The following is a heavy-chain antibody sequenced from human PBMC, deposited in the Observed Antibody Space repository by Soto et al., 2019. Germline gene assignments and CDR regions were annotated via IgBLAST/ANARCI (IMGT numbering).Heavy chain of an antibody. CDR3: ASLMSSGYYYGMDV. CDR1: GGTFSIYT. J-gene: IGHJ6*01. Sequence: SVKVSCKASGGTFSIYTISWVRQAPGQGLEWMGRIIPILGIANYAQKFQGKVTITADKSTSTAYMELSSLRSEDTAVYYCASLMSSGYYYGMDVWGQGTTVTVSS. CDR2: IIPILGIA. V-gene: IGHV1-69*02. D-gene: IGHD3-10*01.